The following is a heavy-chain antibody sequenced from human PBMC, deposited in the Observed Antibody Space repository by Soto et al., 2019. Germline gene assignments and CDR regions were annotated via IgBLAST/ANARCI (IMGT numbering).Heavy chain of an antibody. J-gene: IGHJ4*02. CDR1: GFIFDDFA. CDR2: ISWNSDSI. V-gene: IGHV3-9*01. CDR3: TKVGGLYDFWSGPLHFDL. D-gene: IGHD3-3*01. Sequence: EGQLVESGGGFVQPGRSLRLSCAGSGFIFDDFALHRVRQAPGKGLEWVSGISWNSDSIGYADAVKGRFTISRDNAKNSIYLQMNSPRVEDTALYYCTKVGGLYDFWSGPLHFDLWGQGTLVTVSS.